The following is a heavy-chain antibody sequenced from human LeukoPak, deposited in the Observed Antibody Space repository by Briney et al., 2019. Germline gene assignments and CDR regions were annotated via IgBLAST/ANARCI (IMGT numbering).Heavy chain of an antibody. D-gene: IGHD6-19*01. V-gene: IGHV1-3*01. Sequence: GASVKVSCKASGYTFTSYAMHWVRQAPGQRLGWMGWINAGNGNTKYSQKFQGRVTITRDTSASTAYMELSSLRSEDTAVYYCARASGGSSGWFRYYFDYWGQGTLVTVSS. J-gene: IGHJ4*02. CDR1: GYTFTSYA. CDR3: ARASGGSSGWFRYYFDY. CDR2: INAGNGNT.